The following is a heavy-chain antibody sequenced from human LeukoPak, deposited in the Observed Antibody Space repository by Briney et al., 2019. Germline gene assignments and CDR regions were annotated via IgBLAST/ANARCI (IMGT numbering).Heavy chain of an antibody. V-gene: IGHV4-4*07. CDR1: GGSISSYY. Sequence: KPSETLSLTCTVSGGSISSYYWSWIRQPAGKGLEWIGRINTSGSTNYNPSLKSRVTMSVDTSKNQFSLKLSSVTAADTAVYYCARYLGIAAAAWIFDAFDIWGQGTMVTVSS. CDR3: ARYLGIAAAAWIFDAFDI. CDR2: INTSGST. J-gene: IGHJ3*02. D-gene: IGHD6-13*01.